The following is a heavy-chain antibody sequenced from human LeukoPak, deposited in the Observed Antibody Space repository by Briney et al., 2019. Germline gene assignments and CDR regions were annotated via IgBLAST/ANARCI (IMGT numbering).Heavy chain of an antibody. V-gene: IGHV3-48*01. Sequence: WGSLRLSCAASGFTFSSYSMNWVRQAPGKGLEWVSYISSSSSTIYYADSVKGRFTISRANAKNSLYLQMNSLRAENTVVYYCAREGAAAGRNFDYWGQETLVTVSS. CDR2: ISSSSSTI. D-gene: IGHD6-13*01. CDR1: GFTFSSYS. CDR3: AREGAAAGRNFDY. J-gene: IGHJ4*02.